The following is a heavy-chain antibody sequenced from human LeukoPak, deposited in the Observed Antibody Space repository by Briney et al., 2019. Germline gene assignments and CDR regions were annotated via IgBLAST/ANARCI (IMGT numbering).Heavy chain of an antibody. CDR3: ARFGPGTSGWDY. Sequence: PGGSLRLSCAASGFTFSRYWMSWVRQAPGKGLEWVANIKEDGSEKYYVDSVKGRFTISRDNAKDSLYLQMNSLRAEDTAVYYCARFGPGTSGWDYWGQGTLVTVSS. CDR1: GFTFSRYW. D-gene: IGHD6-19*01. V-gene: IGHV3-7*05. J-gene: IGHJ4*02. CDR2: IKEDGSEK.